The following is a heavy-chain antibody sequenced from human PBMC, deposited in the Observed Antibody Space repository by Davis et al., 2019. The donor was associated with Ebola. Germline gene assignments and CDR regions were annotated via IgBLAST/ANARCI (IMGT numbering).Heavy chain of an antibody. CDR3: ARQRGGPEYNWFDP. CDR2: IYYSGST. Sequence: MPAGSLTLSCTVSGGSISSSSYYWGWIRQPPGKGLEWIGSIYYSGSTYYNPSLKSRVTISVDTSKNQFSLKLSSVTAADTAVYYCARQRGGPEYNWFDPWGQGTLVTVSS. V-gene: IGHV4-39*01. D-gene: IGHD2-15*01. CDR1: GGSISSSSYY. J-gene: IGHJ5*02.